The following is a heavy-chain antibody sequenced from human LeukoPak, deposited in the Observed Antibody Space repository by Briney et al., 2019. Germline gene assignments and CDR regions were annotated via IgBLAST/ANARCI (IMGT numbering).Heavy chain of an antibody. J-gene: IGHJ6*03. CDR2: MNPNSGNT. CDR3: ARDNGGTAMAYYSYYYMDV. D-gene: IGHD5-18*01. Sequence: ASVKVSCKASGYTFTSYDINWVRQATGQGLEWMGWMNPNSGNTGYAQKFQGRVTMTRNTSISTAYMELSSLRSEDTAVYYCARDNGGTAMAYYSYYYMDVWGKGPRSPSP. V-gene: IGHV1-8*01. CDR1: GYTFTSYD.